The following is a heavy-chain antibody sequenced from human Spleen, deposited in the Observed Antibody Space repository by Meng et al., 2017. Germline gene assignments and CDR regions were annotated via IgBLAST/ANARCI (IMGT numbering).Heavy chain of an antibody. CDR3: ASQRGYSGYDLGQFDY. CDR1: GGSFSGYY. J-gene: IGHJ4*02. D-gene: IGHD5-12*01. Sequence: GSLRLSCAVYGGSFSGYYWSWIRQPPGKGLEWIGEINHSGSTNYNPSLKSRVTISVDTSKNQFSLKLSSVTAADTAVYYCASQRGYSGYDLGQFDYWGQGTLVTVSS. V-gene: IGHV4-34*01. CDR2: INHSGST.